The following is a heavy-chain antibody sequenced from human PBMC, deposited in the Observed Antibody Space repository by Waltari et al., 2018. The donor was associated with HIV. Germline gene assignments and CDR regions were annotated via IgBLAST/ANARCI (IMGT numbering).Heavy chain of an antibody. CDR3: AKVGMTAVTSYAIDI. Sequence: EVQLVESGGGLVQPGGSLRLSCAASGFKFDDYAIHWVRPATGKVLGWVSGISCNSDTIGYADSGKGRFTISRDNAKNSLSLQMNSLRDEDTALYYCAKVGMTAVTSYAIDIWGQGTMVTVSS. V-gene: IGHV3-9*01. D-gene: IGHD4-17*01. CDR2: ISCNSDTI. CDR1: GFKFDDYA. J-gene: IGHJ3*02.